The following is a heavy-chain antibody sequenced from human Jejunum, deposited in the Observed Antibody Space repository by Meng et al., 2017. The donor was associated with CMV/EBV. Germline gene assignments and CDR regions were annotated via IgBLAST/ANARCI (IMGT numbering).Heavy chain of an antibody. V-gene: IGHV3-48*04. CDR1: SYS. CDR2: ISSSSSTI. D-gene: IGHD2-2*01. J-gene: IGHJ3*02. Sequence: SYSMNWVRQAPGKGLEWVSYISSSSSTIYYADSVKGRFTISRDNAKNSLYLQMNSLRAEDTAVYYCARLRGGGCSSTTCSNAFDIWGQGTRVTVSS. CDR3: ARLRGGGCSSTTCSNAFDI.